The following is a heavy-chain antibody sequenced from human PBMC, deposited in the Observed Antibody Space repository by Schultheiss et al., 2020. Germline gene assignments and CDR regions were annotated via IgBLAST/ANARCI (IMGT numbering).Heavy chain of an antibody. D-gene: IGHD2-15*01. CDR2: ISSSSSYI. V-gene: IGHV3-21*01. CDR3: ARDKGYCSGGSCPSSTYYFDY. J-gene: IGHJ4*02. Sequence: GGSLRLSCAASGFTFSSYSMNWVRQAPGKGLEWVSSISSSSSYIYYADSVKGRFTISRDNAKNSLYLQMNSLRAEDTAVYYCARDKGYCSGGSCPSSTYYFDYWGQGTLVTVSS. CDR1: GFTFSSYS.